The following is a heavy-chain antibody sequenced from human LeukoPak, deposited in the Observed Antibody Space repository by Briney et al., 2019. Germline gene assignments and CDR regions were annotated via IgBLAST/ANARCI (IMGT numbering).Heavy chain of an antibody. CDR2: IYYSGST. D-gene: IGHD3-9*01. J-gene: IGHJ6*02. Sequence: SETLSLTCTVSGGSVSSGSYYWSWIRQPPGKGLEWIGYIYYSGSTNYNPSLKSRVTISVDTSKTQFSLKLSSVTAADTAVYYCASENDILTGYSSMDVWGQGTTVTVSS. V-gene: IGHV4-61*01. CDR3: ASENDILTGYSSMDV. CDR1: GGSVSSGSYY.